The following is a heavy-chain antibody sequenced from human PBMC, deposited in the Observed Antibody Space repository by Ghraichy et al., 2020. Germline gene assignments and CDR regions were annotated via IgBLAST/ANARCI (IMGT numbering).Heavy chain of an antibody. J-gene: IGHJ1*01. CDR1: GFTFSNYG. D-gene: IGHD2-8*01. V-gene: IGHV3-23*01. Sequence: GGSLRLSCAASGFTFSNYGMSWVRQAPGKGLEWVACINAGASETFYAESVEGRFTISRDNSKNTLYLQMNSLRAEDTAVYFCTKKSMYPEYFQQWGQGTLVTVSS. CDR2: INAGASET. CDR3: TKKSMYPEYFQQ.